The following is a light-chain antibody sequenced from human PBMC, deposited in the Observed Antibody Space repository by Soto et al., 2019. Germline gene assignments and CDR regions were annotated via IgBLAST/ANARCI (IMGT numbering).Light chain of an antibody. J-gene: IGKJ1*01. V-gene: IGKV3-15*01. CDR1: QSVGSN. CDR2: GAS. CDR3: RQYYDWPWT. Sequence: EKVMTQSPGSLSVSPGERAALSCRASQSVGSNLAWYQRKPGQAPRLLIYGASTRATGIPSRFSGSGSGTEFTLTSSSRQSVEFEVYECRQYYDWPWTVGQGTTVQIK.